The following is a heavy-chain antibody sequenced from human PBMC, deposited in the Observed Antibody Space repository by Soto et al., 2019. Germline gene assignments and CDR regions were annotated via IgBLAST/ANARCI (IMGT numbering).Heavy chain of an antibody. Sequence: GGSLRLSCAASGFTFSSYGMHWVRQAPGKGLEWVAVISYDGSNKYYADSVKGRFTISRDNSKNTLYLQMNSLRAEDTAVYYCAKDVLLHSYGGWFDPWGQGTLVTVSS. V-gene: IGHV3-30*18. CDR3: AKDVLLHSYGGWFDP. D-gene: IGHD5-18*01. CDR2: ISYDGSNK. CDR1: GFTFSSYG. J-gene: IGHJ5*02.